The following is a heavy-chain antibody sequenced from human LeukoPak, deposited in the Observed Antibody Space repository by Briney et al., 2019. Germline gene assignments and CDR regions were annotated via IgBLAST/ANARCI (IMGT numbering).Heavy chain of an antibody. Sequence: GGPLRLSCAASGFTFSSYSMYWVRQAPGKGLEWVSFISSGSNYIYYIDSVKGRFTISRDNAKNSLYLQMNSLRAEDTAVYYCARDHGSGLDYWGQGTLVTVSS. CDR2: ISSGSNYI. D-gene: IGHD6-19*01. J-gene: IGHJ4*02. CDR3: ARDHGSGLDY. CDR1: GFTFSSYS. V-gene: IGHV3-21*01.